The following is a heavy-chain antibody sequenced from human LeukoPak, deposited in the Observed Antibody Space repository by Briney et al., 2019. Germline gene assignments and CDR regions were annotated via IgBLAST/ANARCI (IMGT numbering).Heavy chain of an antibody. V-gene: IGHV6-1*01. CDR1: GDSVSSNTAA. CDR3: ARGREHGYNLDY. J-gene: IGHJ4*02. CDR2: TYYRSKWYN. Sequence: SQTLSLTRAISGDSVSSNTAAWNWFRQSPSRGLEWLGRTYYRSKWYNDYAVSVKSRIIINPDTSRNQFSLQLNSVTPEDAALYYCARGREHGYNLDYWGQGTLVTVSS. D-gene: IGHD5-12*01.